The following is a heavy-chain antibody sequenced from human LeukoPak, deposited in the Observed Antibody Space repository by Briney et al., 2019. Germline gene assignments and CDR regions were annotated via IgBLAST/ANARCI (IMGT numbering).Heavy chain of an antibody. D-gene: IGHD3-22*01. Sequence: GGSLRLSCAASGFTFSSYAMSWVRQAPGKGLEWVSAISGSGGSTYYADSVKGRFTVSRDNSKNTLYLQMNSLRAEDTAVYYCAKQINYYDSSGYYYLSDYWGQGTLVTVSS. CDR2: ISGSGGST. CDR3: AKQINYYDSSGYYYLSDY. CDR1: GFTFSSYA. V-gene: IGHV3-23*01. J-gene: IGHJ4*02.